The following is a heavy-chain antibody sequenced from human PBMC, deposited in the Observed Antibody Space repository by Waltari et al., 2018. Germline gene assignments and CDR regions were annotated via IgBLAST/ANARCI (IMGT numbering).Heavy chain of an antibody. CDR1: GFTFRNYW. J-gene: IGHJ3*02. CDR3: SREQRFDNAFDI. V-gene: IGHV3-74*01. Sequence: QLVESGGGIVQPGGSLRLSCEASGFTFRNYWMHWLRQTPGKGLVWVARISSDGGTATYADSVRGRFTISRDNAKSTLYLQLNSLRAEDTAVYYCSREQRFDNAFDIWGQGTMVAVSS. D-gene: IGHD3-3*01. CDR2: ISSDGGTA.